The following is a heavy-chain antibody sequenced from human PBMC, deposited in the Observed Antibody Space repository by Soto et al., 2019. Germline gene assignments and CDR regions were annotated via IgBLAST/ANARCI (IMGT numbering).Heavy chain of an antibody. CDR2: ISYDGSNK. Sequence: GGSLRLSCAAPGFTFSSYAMHWVRQAPGKGLEWVAVISYDGSNKYYADSVKGRFTISRDNSKNTLYLQMNSLRAEDTAVYYCARTDTLGSSWYDYYYYYGMEVWGQGTTVTVSS. J-gene: IGHJ6*02. CDR3: ARTDTLGSSWYDYYYYYGMEV. CDR1: GFTFSSYA. V-gene: IGHV3-30-3*01. D-gene: IGHD6-13*01.